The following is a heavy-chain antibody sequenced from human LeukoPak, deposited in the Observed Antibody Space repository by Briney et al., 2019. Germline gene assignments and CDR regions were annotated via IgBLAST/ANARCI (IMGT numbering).Heavy chain of an antibody. D-gene: IGHD3-3*01. CDR1: GFTFTCCG. CDR3: AKWSGNRPLYYFDY. V-gene: IGHV3-30*18. Sequence: GGSLRLSCATSGFTFTCCGMHWVRQASGKGLEWVAAISSSDGNSKYYTDSVKGRFTISRDNSKNTVYLQMNSLRADDTAVYYCAKWSGNRPLYYFDYWGQGTLVTVSS. CDR2: ISSSDGNSK. J-gene: IGHJ4*02.